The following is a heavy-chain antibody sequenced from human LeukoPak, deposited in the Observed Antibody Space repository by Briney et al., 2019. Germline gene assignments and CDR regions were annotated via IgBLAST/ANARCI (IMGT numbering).Heavy chain of an antibody. CDR1: GFPISSGYY. CDR3: ARDTGMGWFDP. J-gene: IGHJ5*02. V-gene: IGHV4-38-2*02. Sequence: PSETLSLTCTVSGFPISSGYYWGWIRQPPGKGLEWIGSIYHSGTTYYNLSLKSRVTISVDTSKNQFSLKLSSVTAADTAVYYCARDTGMGWFDPWGQGTLVTVSS. CDR2: IYHSGTT. D-gene: IGHD6-13*01.